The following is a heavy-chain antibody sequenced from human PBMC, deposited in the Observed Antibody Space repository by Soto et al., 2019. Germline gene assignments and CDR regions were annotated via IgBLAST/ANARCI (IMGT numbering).Heavy chain of an antibody. J-gene: IGHJ6*02. CDR2: MNPNSGNT. V-gene: IGHV1-8*01. CDR1: GYAFTRYD. Sequence: VSAKASCKTSGYAFTRYDINWVRQATGQGLEWMGWMNPNSGNTGYAQKFQGRVTMTRNTSISTAYMELSSLRSEDTAVYYCARMGYYHYYGMDVWGQGTTVTVSS. CDR3: ARMGYYHYYGMDV.